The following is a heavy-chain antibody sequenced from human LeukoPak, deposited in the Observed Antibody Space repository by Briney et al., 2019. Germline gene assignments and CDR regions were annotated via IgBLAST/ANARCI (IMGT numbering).Heavy chain of an antibody. D-gene: IGHD2-8*01. Sequence: GASVKVSWKVSGYSLSELSMHWVRQAPGKGLEWMGGFDPENGEAVYAQKFQGRVTMTEDTSTDTSYMELNSLKSEDTAVYYCAAGGVYDLLDNWGQGTLVTVSS. V-gene: IGHV1-24*01. J-gene: IGHJ4*02. CDR3: AAGGVYDLLDN. CDR1: GYSLSELS. CDR2: FDPENGEA.